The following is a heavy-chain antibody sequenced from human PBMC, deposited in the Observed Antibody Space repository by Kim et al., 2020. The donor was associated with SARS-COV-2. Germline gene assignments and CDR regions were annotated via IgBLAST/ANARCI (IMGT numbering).Heavy chain of an antibody. CDR3: ARDIPELLWFGEGREYYYYYYGMDV. Sequence: GGSLRLSCAASGFTFSSYSMNWVRQAPGKGLEWVSSISSSSSYIYYADSVKGRFTISRDNAKNSLYLQMNSLRAEDTAVYYCARDIPELLWFGEGREYYYYYYGMDVWGQGTTVTVSS. V-gene: IGHV3-21*01. CDR2: ISSSSSYI. J-gene: IGHJ6*02. D-gene: IGHD3-10*01. CDR1: GFTFSSYS.